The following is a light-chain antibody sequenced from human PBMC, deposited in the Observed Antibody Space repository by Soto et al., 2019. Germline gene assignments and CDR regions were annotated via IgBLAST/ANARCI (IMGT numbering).Light chain of an antibody. CDR3: QQYNSYPYT. V-gene: IGKV1-5*01. CDR2: DAS. J-gene: IGKJ2*01. CDR1: QSISSW. Sequence: DLPMTQSPSTLSASLGDRVTIXXRASQSISSWLAWYQQKPGKAPKLXIYDASSLESGVPSRFSGSGSGTEFTLTISSLQPDDFATYYCQQYNSYPYTFGQGTKVDI.